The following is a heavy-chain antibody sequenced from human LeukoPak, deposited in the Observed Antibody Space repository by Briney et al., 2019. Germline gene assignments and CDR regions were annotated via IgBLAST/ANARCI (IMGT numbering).Heavy chain of an antibody. CDR2: ISFDGSNK. CDR1: GFAFTSYA. J-gene: IGHJ4*02. V-gene: IGHV3-30-3*01. D-gene: IGHD3-3*01. CDR3: ARDRFWSGYSDY. Sequence: PGGTLRLSCAASGFAFTSYAIHWGCQAPRKGQGWGAVISFDGSNKSYADPVKGRFTISRDNSKNTLYLEMNGLRAEDTAVYYCARDRFWSGYSDYWGQGILVTVFS.